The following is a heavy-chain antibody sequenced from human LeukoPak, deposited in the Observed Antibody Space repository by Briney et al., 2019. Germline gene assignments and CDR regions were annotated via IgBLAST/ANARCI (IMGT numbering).Heavy chain of an antibody. D-gene: IGHD3-22*01. CDR1: GFTFSNYW. CDR3: ARKQRYDSGGYYPADY. V-gene: IGHV3-7*01. Sequence: SGGSLRLSCAASGFTFSNYWMSWVRQAPVKGLEWVANINHNEGEEYYVDSVKGRFTISRDNAKNSLYLQMSSLRVEDTAVYYCARKQRYDSGGYYPADYWGQGTLVTVSS. J-gene: IGHJ4*02. CDR2: INHNEGEE.